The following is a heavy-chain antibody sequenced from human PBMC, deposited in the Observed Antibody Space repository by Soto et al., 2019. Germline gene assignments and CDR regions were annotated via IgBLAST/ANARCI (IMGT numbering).Heavy chain of an antibody. V-gene: IGHV1-46*01. CDR1: GYTFTSYY. J-gene: IGHJ4*02. CDR3: ALIRVIPPAFDY. Sequence: ASVKVSGKASGYTFTSYYMHWVRQAPGQGLEWMGIINPSGGSTSYAQKFQGRVTMTRDTSTSTVYMELISLRSEDTAVYYCALIRVIPPAFDYWGQGTLVTVSS. D-gene: IGHD2-21*01. CDR2: INPSGGST.